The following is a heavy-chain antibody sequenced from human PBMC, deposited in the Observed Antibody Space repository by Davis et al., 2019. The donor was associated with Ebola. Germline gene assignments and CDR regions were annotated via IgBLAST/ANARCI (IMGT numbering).Heavy chain of an antibody. CDR3: ARAQFPTTSDH. D-gene: IGHD1-1*01. V-gene: IGHV1-18*04. CDR1: GYTFTNYG. J-gene: IGHJ4*02. CDR2: INPHNGNT. Sequence: ASVKVSCKTSGYTFTNYGITWVRQAPGQGLEWMGWINPHNGNTNYAQNVQGRVTMTTDTSTSTAYMEVGTLRSDDTAVYYCARAQFPTTSDHWDQGTLVTVSS.